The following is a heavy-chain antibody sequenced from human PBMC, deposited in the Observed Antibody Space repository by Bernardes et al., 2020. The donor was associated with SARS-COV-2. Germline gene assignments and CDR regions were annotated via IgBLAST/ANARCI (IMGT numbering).Heavy chain of an antibody. CDR3: ARDTPGVGGWYSGAFDY. Sequence: SETLSLTCTVSGGSISSGGYYWIWIRQHPGKGLEWIGYIYYSGSTYYNPSLKSRVTISVDTSKNQFSLKLSSVTAADTAVYYCARDTPGVGGWYSGAFDYWGQGTLVTVSS. CDR1: GGSISSGGYY. J-gene: IGHJ4*02. V-gene: IGHV4-31*03. CDR2: IYYSGST. D-gene: IGHD6-19*01.